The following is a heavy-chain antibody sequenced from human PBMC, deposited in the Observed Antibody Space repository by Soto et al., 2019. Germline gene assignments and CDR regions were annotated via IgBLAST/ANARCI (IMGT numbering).Heavy chain of an antibody. J-gene: IGHJ3*02. CDR3: AKDMILGVVLETPVAFDI. CDR2: ISGSGGST. CDR1: GFTFSSYA. V-gene: IGHV3-23*01. D-gene: IGHD3-3*01. Sequence: EVQLLESGGGLVQPGGSLRLSCAASGFTFSSYAMSWVRQAPGKGLEWVSAISGSGGSTYYADSVKGRFTISRDNSKNTLYLQMNSLRAEDTAVYYCAKDMILGVVLETPVAFDIWGQGTMVTVSS.